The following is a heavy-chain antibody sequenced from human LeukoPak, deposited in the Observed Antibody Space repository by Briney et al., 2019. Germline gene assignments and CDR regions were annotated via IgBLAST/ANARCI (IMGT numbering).Heavy chain of an antibody. CDR2: IIPIFGTA. CDR1: GGTFSSYA. Sequence: SVKVSCKASGGTFSSYAISWVRQAPGQGLEWMGGIIPIFGTANYAQKFQGRVTITADKSTSTAYMELRSLRSDDTAVYYCARAGPTNYYDREDAFDIWGQGTMVTVSS. J-gene: IGHJ3*02. V-gene: IGHV1-69*06. CDR3: ARAGPTNYYDREDAFDI. D-gene: IGHD3-22*01.